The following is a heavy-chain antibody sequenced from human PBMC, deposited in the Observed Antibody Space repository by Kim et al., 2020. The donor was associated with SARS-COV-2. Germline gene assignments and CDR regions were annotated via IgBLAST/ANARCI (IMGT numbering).Heavy chain of an antibody. V-gene: IGHV4-34*01. CDR3: AREREIAAAGTVADY. Sequence: PSLKSRVTISVDTSKNQFSLKLSSMTAADTAVYYCAREREIAAAGTVADYWGQGTLVTVSS. D-gene: IGHD6-13*01. J-gene: IGHJ4*02.